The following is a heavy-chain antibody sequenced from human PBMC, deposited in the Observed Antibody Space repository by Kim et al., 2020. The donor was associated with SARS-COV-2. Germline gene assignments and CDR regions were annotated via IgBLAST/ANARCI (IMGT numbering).Heavy chain of an antibody. CDR3: ARDSPRGVFDH. J-gene: IGHJ4*02. CDR2: ISSSSSYT. CDR1: GFTFSDYY. Sequence: GGSLRLSCAASGFTFSDYYMSWIRQAPGKGLEWVSYISSSSSYTNYADSVKGRFTISRDNAKNSLYLQMNSLRAEDTAVYYCARDSPRGVFDHWGQGTLVTVSS. D-gene: IGHD3-16*01. V-gene: IGHV3-11*05.